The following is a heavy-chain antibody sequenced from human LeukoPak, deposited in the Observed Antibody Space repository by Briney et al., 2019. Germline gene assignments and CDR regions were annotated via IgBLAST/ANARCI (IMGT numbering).Heavy chain of an antibody. CDR1: GGSISSSNW. D-gene: IGHD1-7*01. CDR2: IYHSGST. V-gene: IGHV4-4*02. J-gene: IGHJ6*02. CDR3: ARDNWNYGSSMDV. Sequence: SGTLSLTCAVSGGSISSSNWWSWVRQPPGKGLEWIGEIYHSGSTNYNPSPKSRVTISVDTSKNQFSLKLSSVTAADTAVYYCARDNWNYGSSMDVWGQGTTVTVSS.